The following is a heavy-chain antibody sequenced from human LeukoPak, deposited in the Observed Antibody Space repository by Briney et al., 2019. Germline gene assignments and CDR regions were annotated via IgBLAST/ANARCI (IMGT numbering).Heavy chain of an antibody. Sequence: GGSLRPSCAASGFTFDDYAMHWVRQAPGKGLEWVSGISWNSGSIGYADSVKGRFTISRDNAKNSLYLQMNSLRAEDTAVYYCAELGITMIGGVWGKGTTVTISS. V-gene: IGHV3-9*01. D-gene: IGHD3-10*02. CDR1: GFTFDDYA. CDR3: AELGITMIGGV. J-gene: IGHJ6*04. CDR2: ISWNSGSI.